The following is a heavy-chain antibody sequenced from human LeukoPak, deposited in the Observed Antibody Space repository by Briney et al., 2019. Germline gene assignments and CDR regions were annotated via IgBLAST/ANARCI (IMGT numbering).Heavy chain of an antibody. V-gene: IGHV3-21*01. CDR2: ISTSSSYI. CDR3: ARRAGAYSHPYDY. Sequence: PGGSLRLSCAASGFTFSSYNMNWVRQAPGKGLEWVSSISTSSSYIYYADSVKGRFTISRDNARNSLFLQMNSLRAEDTAVYYCARRAGAYSHPYDYWGQGTLVTVSS. D-gene: IGHD4/OR15-4a*01. J-gene: IGHJ4*02. CDR1: GFTFSSYN.